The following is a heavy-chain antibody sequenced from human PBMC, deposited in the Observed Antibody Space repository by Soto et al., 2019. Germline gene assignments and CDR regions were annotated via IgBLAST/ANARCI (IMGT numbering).Heavy chain of an antibody. D-gene: IGHD1-1*01. Sequence: EVQLLESGGGLVQPGGSLRLSCAASGFTFNRYAMSWVRQAPGKWLEWVSSISGSGGSTYYADSVEGHFTIARDSSKTTSYLPMISLRGEDTAKYYCLKDRWRDADHATLDAFEIWGQGTMVTVSS. V-gene: IGHV3-23*01. CDR1: GFTFNRYA. J-gene: IGHJ3*02. CDR2: ISGSGGST. CDR3: LKDRWRDADHATLDAFEI.